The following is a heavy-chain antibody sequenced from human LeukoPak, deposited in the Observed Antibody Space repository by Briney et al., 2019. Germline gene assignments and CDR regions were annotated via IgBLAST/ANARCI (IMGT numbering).Heavy chain of an antibody. Sequence: GGSLRLSCAASRFTFSNYAMHWVRQAPGKGLEWVAVISYDGSNKYYADSVKGRFTISRDNSKNTLYLQMNSLRAEDTAVYYCARSYRGVTDYWGQGTLVTVSS. J-gene: IGHJ4*02. CDR2: ISYDGSNK. CDR3: ARSYRGVTDY. CDR1: RFTFSNYA. D-gene: IGHD2-21*02. V-gene: IGHV3-30*14.